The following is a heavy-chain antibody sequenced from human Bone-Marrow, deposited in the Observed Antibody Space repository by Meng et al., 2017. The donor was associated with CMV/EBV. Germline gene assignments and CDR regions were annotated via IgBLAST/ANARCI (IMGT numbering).Heavy chain of an antibody. CDR1: GFTLRSYS. D-gene: IGHD2-21*01. CDR3: TRDVHYYCDGDCYYFDV. V-gene: IGHV3-21*06. Sequence: GESLKISCTASGFTLRSYSMNWFRQAPGKGLEWVSSITVDYTSYAESVKGRFTISSNNAENSLFLQMNSLRAEDTAVYYCTRDVHYYCDGDCYYFDVWGQGSLVTGSS. J-gene: IGHJ4*02. CDR2: ITVDYT.